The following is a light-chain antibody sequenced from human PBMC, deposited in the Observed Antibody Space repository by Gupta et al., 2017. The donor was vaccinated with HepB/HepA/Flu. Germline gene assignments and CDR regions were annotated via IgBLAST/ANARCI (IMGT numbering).Light chain of an antibody. Sequence: DIVMTQSPDSLAVSLGERATIHCKSSQSVLYSSNNKNYLAWYQQKPGQPPKLLIYWASTRESGVPDRFSGSGSGTDFTLTISSLQAEDVAVYYCQQDDSTPLTFGRGTKVEIK. CDR1: QSVLYSSNNKNY. J-gene: IGKJ4*01. CDR2: WAS. CDR3: QQDDSTPLT. V-gene: IGKV4-1*01.